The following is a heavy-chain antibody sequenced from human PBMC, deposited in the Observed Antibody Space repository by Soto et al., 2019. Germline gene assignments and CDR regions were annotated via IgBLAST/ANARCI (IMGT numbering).Heavy chain of an antibody. CDR1: GGSISSGGYY. CDR3: ARVVVVVPAAREGVNWFDP. Sequence: QVQLQESGPGLVKPSQTLSLTCTVSGGSISSGGYYWSWIRQHPGKGLEWIGYIYYSGSTYYNPSLKSRVTISVDTSKNQFSLKLSSVTAADTAAYYCARVVVVVPAAREGVNWFDPWGQGTLVTVSS. J-gene: IGHJ5*02. CDR2: IYYSGST. V-gene: IGHV4-31*03. D-gene: IGHD2-2*01.